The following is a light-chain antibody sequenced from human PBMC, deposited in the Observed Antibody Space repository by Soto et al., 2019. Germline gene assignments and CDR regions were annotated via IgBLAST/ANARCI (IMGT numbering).Light chain of an antibody. CDR2: GAS. J-gene: IGKJ4*01. Sequence: EIVLTQSPGTLSLSPGERATLSCRASQSVSSSYLAWYQQKPGQAPRLLIYGASSRATGIPDRFSGSGSGTDFTLTIIGLEPADSAVCYGQQYCSSPTFGGGTKVDTK. CDR3: QQYCSSPT. CDR1: QSVSSSY. V-gene: IGKV3-20*01.